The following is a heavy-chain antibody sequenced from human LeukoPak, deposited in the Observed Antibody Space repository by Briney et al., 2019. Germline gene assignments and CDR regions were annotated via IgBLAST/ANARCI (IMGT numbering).Heavy chain of an antibody. V-gene: IGHV1-8*01. J-gene: IGHJ6*02. D-gene: IGHD3-3*01. CDR3: ARGVADYDFWSGTVDYYYGMDV. Sequence: GASVKVSCKASGYTFTRCDFHWVRQATGQGLEWMGWMNPNSGNTGYAQKFQGRVTMTRNTSISTAYMELSSLRSEDTAVYYCARGVADYDFWSGTVDYYYGMDVWGQGTTVTVSS. CDR1: GYTFTRCD. CDR2: MNPNSGNT.